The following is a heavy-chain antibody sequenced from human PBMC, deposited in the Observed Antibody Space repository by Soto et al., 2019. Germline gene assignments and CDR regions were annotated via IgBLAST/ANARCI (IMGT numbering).Heavy chain of an antibody. J-gene: IGHJ6*02. CDR2: IYYSGST. CDR1: GGSISSSSYY. D-gene: IGHD6-6*01. Sequence: QLQLQESGPGLVKPSETLSLTCTVSGGSISSSSYYWGWIRQPPGKGLEWIGSIYYSGSTYYNPPLKSRVTISVDTSKNQFSLKLSSVTAADTAVYYCARPHPYSSSADYYYYYGMDVWGQGTTVTVSS. CDR3: ARPHPYSSSADYYYYYGMDV. V-gene: IGHV4-39*01.